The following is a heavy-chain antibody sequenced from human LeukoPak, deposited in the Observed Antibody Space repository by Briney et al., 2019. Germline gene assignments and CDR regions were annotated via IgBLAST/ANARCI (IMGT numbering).Heavy chain of an antibody. V-gene: IGHV3-53*01. J-gene: IGHJ4*02. Sequence: PGGSLRLSCGASGFTVSSNYMSWVRQAPGKGLEWVSVIYSGGSTYYADSVKGRFTISRDNSKDTVSLQMHSLRAEDTATYYCAKDDGWLHYYHWGQGTLVTVSS. CDR2: IYSGGST. CDR1: GFTVSSNY. D-gene: IGHD3-10*01. CDR3: AKDDGWLHYYH.